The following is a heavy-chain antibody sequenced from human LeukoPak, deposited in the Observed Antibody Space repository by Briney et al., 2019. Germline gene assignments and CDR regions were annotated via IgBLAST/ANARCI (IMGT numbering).Heavy chain of an antibody. CDR2: ISYDGSNK. V-gene: IGHV3-30*03. Sequence: SLRLSCAASGFTFSSLGMHWVRQAPGKGLEWVAVISYDGSNKYYADSVKGRFTISRDNSKNTLYLQMNSLRAEDTAIYYCATYRQVLLPFESWGQGTLVTVSS. CDR3: ATYRQVLLPFES. J-gene: IGHJ4*02. D-gene: IGHD2-8*02. CDR1: GFTFSSLG.